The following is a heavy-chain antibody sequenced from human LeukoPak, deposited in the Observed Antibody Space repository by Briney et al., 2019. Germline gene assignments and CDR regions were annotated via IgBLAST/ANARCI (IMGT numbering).Heavy chain of an antibody. D-gene: IGHD2-15*01. CDR1: GYTFTSYY. Sequence: ASVKVSCKASGYTFTSYYMHWVRQAPGQGLEWMGIINPSGGSTSYAQKFQGRVTMTRDTSTSTVDMELSSLRSEDTAVYYCARNTLGYCSGGSCYAGWFDPWGQGTLVTVSS. CDR3: ARNTLGYCSGGSCYAGWFDP. V-gene: IGHV1-46*01. J-gene: IGHJ5*02. CDR2: INPSGGST.